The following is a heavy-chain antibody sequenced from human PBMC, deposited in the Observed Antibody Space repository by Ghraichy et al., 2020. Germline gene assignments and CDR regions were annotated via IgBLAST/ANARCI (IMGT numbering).Heavy chain of an antibody. J-gene: IGHJ6*02. V-gene: IGHV4-39*01. D-gene: IGHD6-6*01. CDR1: GDSISSSNYY. Sequence: SETLSLTCTVSGDSISSSNYYWGWIRQPPGKGLEWIGSINYSGSTYYNPSLKSRVTISVDTSKNQFSLKLRFVTGSDTAVYYCAGLHASIAARRIYGMDVWGQGTTVTVSS. CDR2: INYSGST. CDR3: AGLHASIAARRIYGMDV.